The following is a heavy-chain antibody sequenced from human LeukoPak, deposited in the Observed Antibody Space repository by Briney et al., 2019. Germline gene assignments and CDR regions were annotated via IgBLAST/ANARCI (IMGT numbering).Heavy chain of an antibody. J-gene: IGHJ4*02. CDR3: ARVDYYDSSGYYYDY. CDR1: GYTFTSYG. CDR2: ISAYNGNT. V-gene: IGHV1-18*01. Sequence: ASVKVSCKASGYTFTSYGISWVRQAPGQGLEWMGWISAYNGNTNYAQKLQGRVTTTTDTSTSTAYMELRSLRSDDTAVYYCARVDYYDSSGYYYDYWGQGTLVTVSS. D-gene: IGHD3-22*01.